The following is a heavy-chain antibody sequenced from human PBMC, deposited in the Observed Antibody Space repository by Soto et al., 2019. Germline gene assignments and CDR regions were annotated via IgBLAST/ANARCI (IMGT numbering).Heavy chain of an antibody. CDR3: ARDYLPAAMNWFDP. J-gene: IGHJ5*02. V-gene: IGHV3-11*01. CDR1: GFTFSDYY. D-gene: IGHD2-2*01. Sequence: GGSLRLSCAASGFTFSDYYMSWIRQAPGKGLEWVSYISSSGSTIYYADSVKGRFTISRDNAKNSLYLQMNSLRAEDTAVYYCARDYLPAAMNWFDPWGQGXLVTVHS. CDR2: ISSSGSTI.